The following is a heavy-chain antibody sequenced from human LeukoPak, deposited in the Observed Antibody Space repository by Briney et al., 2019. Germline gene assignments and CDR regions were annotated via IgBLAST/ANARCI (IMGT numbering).Heavy chain of an antibody. CDR2: IYHSGSP. CDR3: ARESGYCSGGSCPLGAFDI. V-gene: IGHV4-38-2*02. D-gene: IGHD2-15*01. Sequence: SETLSLTCTVSGYSISSGYYWGWIRQPPGKGLEWIGSIYHSGSPYYNPSLKSRVTMTVDTSKNQFSLKLTSVTAADTAVYYCARESGYCSGGSCPLGAFDIWGQGTMVTVSS. J-gene: IGHJ3*02. CDR1: GYSISSGYY.